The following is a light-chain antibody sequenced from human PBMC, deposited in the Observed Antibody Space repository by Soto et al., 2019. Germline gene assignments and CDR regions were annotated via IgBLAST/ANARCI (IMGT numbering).Light chain of an antibody. CDR2: DAS. J-gene: IGKJ4*01. CDR3: QQHITWPLT. V-gene: IGKV3-11*01. CDR1: QSVITS. Sequence: EIVLTQSLATLSLSPGERATLSCRASQSVITSLAWYEQKPGQAPRLLVYDASNRATGIPTMFSGSGSGTDFTFSVSNLEPEDFAVYYCQQHITWPLTFGGGTKVEIK.